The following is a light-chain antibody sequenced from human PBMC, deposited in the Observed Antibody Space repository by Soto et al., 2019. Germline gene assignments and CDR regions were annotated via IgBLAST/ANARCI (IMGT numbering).Light chain of an antibody. CDR1: QSVSSS. CDR2: DAA. J-gene: IGKJ1*01. Sequence: EIVLTQSPATLSLSPGERATLSCRASQSVSSSLAWYQQKAGQAPRLLIYDAANRATGIPARFSGSGSGTDFSLAISSLEPEDFVVYYCQQRYNWPLTFGQGTKVDIK. V-gene: IGKV3-11*01. CDR3: QQRYNWPLT.